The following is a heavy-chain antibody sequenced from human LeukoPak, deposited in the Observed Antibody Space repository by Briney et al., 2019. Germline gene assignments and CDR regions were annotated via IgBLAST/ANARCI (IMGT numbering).Heavy chain of an antibody. CDR2: IYSGGST. Sequence: GGSLRLSCAASGLTVSSNYMSWVRQAPGKGLEWVSVIYSGGSTYFADSVKGRFTISRDNSKNTLYLQLNSMRVEDTAVYYCARGRIATKDFQHWGQGTLVTVSS. CDR3: ARGRIATKDFQH. V-gene: IGHV3-66*01. D-gene: IGHD6-13*01. CDR1: GLTVSSNY. J-gene: IGHJ1*01.